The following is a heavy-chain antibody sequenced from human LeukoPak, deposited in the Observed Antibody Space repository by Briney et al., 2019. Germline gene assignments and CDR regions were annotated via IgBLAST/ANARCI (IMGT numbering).Heavy chain of an antibody. CDR3: ARVNTAMAYRSFDY. D-gene: IGHD5-18*01. Sequence: KSSETLSLTCTVSGGSISSGGYYWSWIRQHPGKGLEWIGYIYYSGSTYYNPSLKSRVTISVDTSKNQFSLKLSSVTAADTAVYYCARVNTAMAYRSFDYWGQGTLVTVSS. CDR1: GGSISSGGYY. CDR2: IYYSGST. J-gene: IGHJ4*02. V-gene: IGHV4-31*03.